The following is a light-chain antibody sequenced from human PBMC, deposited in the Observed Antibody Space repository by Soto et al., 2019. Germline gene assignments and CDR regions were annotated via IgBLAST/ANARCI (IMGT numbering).Light chain of an antibody. CDR1: TSDIGAYNF. CDR3: SSFTSTITLV. Sequence: QPASVSGSPGQSITISCTGTTSDIGAYNFVSWYQHHPGKAPQLMIYQVNNRPSGVSNRFSGSKSGNTASLTISGLQAEDEADYYCSSFTSTITLVFGGGTKLTVL. CDR2: QVN. J-gene: IGLJ2*01. V-gene: IGLV2-14*01.